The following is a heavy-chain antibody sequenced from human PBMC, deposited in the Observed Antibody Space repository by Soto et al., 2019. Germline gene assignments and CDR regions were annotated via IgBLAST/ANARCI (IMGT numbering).Heavy chain of an antibody. V-gene: IGHV3-15*07. D-gene: IGHD3-9*01. CDR3: TTRRYFDWLYDY. CDR1: SVSNAW. J-gene: IGHJ4*02. Sequence: SVSNAWMNWVRQAPGKGLEWVGRIKSKTDGGTTDYAAPVKGRFTISRDDSKNTLYLQMNSLKTEDTAVYYCTTRRYFDWLYDYWGQGTLLTVSS. CDR2: IKSKTDGGTT.